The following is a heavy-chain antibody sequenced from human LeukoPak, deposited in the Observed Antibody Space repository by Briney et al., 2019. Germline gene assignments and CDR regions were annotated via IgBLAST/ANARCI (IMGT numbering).Heavy chain of an antibody. D-gene: IGHD3-22*01. CDR1: GGSISSGSYY. J-gene: IGHJ3*02. Sequence: PSQTLSLTCTVSGGSISSGSYYWSWIRQPAGKGLEWIGRIYTSGSTNYNPSLKSRVTISVDTSKNQFSLKLSSVTAADTAVYYCARVGDSSGYYAFDIWGQGTMVSVSS. CDR3: ARVGDSSGYYAFDI. CDR2: IYTSGST. V-gene: IGHV4-61*02.